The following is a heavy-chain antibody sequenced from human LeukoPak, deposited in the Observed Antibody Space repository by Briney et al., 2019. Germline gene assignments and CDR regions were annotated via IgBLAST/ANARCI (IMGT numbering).Heavy chain of an antibody. Sequence: GGSLRLSCAASGFTFSSYAMHWVRQAPGKGLEWVSGISWNSGSIGYADSVKGRFTISRDNAKNSLYLQMNSLRAEDTALYYCAKVGYYDSSGYSVPYYGMDVWGQGTTVTVSS. CDR1: GFTFSSYA. J-gene: IGHJ6*02. CDR2: ISWNSGSI. D-gene: IGHD3-22*01. CDR3: AKVGYYDSSGYSVPYYGMDV. V-gene: IGHV3-9*01.